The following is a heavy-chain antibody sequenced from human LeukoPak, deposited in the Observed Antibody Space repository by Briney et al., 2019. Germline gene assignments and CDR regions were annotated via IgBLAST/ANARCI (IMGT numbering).Heavy chain of an antibody. D-gene: IGHD3-10*01. Sequence: GWSLRLSCAASGFVLNDYAMHWVRQVPGKGLEAPGKGLERVSVTSGDGSTTYYADSVKGRFTICRDNNKKSLYMQMHSLRTEDTALYYCAKDWTYYGSGWTFQKWGQGTLVTVSS. J-gene: IGHJ1*01. CDR3: AKDWTYYGSGWTFQK. CDR2: TSGDGSTT. CDR1: GFVLNDYA. V-gene: IGHV3-43*02.